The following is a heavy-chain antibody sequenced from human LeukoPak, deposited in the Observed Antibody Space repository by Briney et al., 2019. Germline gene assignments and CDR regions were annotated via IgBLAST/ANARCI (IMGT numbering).Heavy chain of an antibody. CDR2: INPNSGGT. V-gene: IGHV1-2*02. CDR3: ARAEGGPVTSSYYFDY. D-gene: IGHD2-2*01. CDR1: GYTFTGCY. J-gene: IGHJ4*02. Sequence: GASVKVSCKASGYTFTGCYMHWVRQAPGQGLEWMGWINPNSGGTNYAQKFQGRVTMTRDTSISTAYMELSRLRSDDTAVYYCARAEGGPVTSSYYFDYWGQGTLVTVSS.